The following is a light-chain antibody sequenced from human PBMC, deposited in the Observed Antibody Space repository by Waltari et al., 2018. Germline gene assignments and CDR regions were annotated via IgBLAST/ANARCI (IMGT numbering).Light chain of an antibody. CDR2: GAS. Sequence: EILMTQSPATLSVSPGEGATLSCRASQSISRNLAWYQQKPGQAPRLRIYGASTRAAGVTARFSGSGSGTEFTLTISSLQSADFAVYYCQQYNNWRTFGQGTKLEIK. V-gene: IGKV3-15*01. CDR3: QQYNNWRT. CDR1: QSISRN. J-gene: IGKJ2*01.